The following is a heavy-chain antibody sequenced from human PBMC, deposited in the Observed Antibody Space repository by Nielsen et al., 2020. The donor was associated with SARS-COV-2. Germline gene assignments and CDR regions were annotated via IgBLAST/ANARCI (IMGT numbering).Heavy chain of an antibody. Sequence: ASVKVSCKASGYTFTSYGISWVRQAPGQGLEWMGWISAYNGNTNYAQKLQGRVTMTTDTSTSTAYMELRSLRSDDTAVYYCARIGDYVHIGWFNPWGQGTLVTVSS. D-gene: IGHD4-17*01. CDR1: GYTFTSYG. V-gene: IGHV1-18*01. CDR3: ARIGDYVHIGWFNP. J-gene: IGHJ5*02. CDR2: ISAYNGNT.